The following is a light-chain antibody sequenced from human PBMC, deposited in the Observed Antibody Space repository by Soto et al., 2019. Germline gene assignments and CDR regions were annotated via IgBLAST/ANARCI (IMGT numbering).Light chain of an antibody. CDR3: QQYDSYSPDT. J-gene: IGKJ2*01. CDR2: HAS. V-gene: IGKV1-5*01. Sequence: DIRMTQSPSTLSASVGDRVTITCRASQSISNWLAWYQQKPGNAPKLLIYHASSLQSGVPSRFSGSGSGTEFTLTISSLQPDDFATYYCQQYDSYSPDTFGQGTKLEI. CDR1: QSISNW.